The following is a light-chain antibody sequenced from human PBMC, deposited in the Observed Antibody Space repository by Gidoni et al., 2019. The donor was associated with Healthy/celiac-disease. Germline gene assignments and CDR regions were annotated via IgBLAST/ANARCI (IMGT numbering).Light chain of an antibody. J-gene: IGKJ2*01. CDR3: QQLNSYSYT. Sequence: DIQLTQSPSFLSASVGDRVTITCRASQCISSYLAWYQQKPGKAPKLLIYAASTLQSGVPSRCSGSGSGTEFTLTISSLQPEDFATYYCQQLNSYSYTFGQGTKLEIK. CDR2: AAS. CDR1: QCISSY. V-gene: IGKV1-9*01.